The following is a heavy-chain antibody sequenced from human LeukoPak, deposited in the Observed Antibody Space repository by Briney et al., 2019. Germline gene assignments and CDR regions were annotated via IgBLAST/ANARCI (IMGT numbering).Heavy chain of an antibody. CDR1: GGSISSGDYY. Sequence: SETLSLTCTVSGGSISSGDYYWSWIRQPPGKGLEWIGYIYYSGSTYYNPSLKSRVTISVDTSKNQFSLKLSSVTAADTAVYYCARDDTYYYGSGSYGDAFDIWGQGTMVTVSS. CDR2: IYYSGST. V-gene: IGHV4-30-4*01. J-gene: IGHJ3*02. CDR3: ARDDTYYYGSGSYGDAFDI. D-gene: IGHD3-10*01.